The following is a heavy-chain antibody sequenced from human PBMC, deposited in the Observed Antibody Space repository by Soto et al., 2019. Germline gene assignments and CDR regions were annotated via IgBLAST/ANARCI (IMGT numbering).Heavy chain of an antibody. CDR3: ARHGPLRFLEWLSPNWFDP. V-gene: IGHV4-39*01. D-gene: IGHD3-3*01. CDR1: GGSISSSRSY. Sequence: PSETLSLTCNVSGGSISSSRSYWAWIRQPPGKGLEWIGSIYYSGSTYYNPSLKSRVTISVDTSKNQFSLKLSSVTAADTAVYYCARHGPLRFLEWLSPNWFDPWGQGTLVTVSS. CDR2: IYYSGST. J-gene: IGHJ5*02.